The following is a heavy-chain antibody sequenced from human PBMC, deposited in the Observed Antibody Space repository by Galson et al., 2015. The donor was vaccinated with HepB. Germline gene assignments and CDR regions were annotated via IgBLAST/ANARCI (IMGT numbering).Heavy chain of an antibody. CDR1: GYTFTNFA. D-gene: IGHD3-22*01. Sequence: SVKVSCKASGYTFTNFAISWVRQAPGQGLEWVGWISVYSGNTKYAQRLQGRVTMTTDTSTSTAYMELRSLRSDDTAVYYCARDGPYDSSGYYSSWFDPWGQGTLVTVSS. CDR3: ARDGPYDSSGYYSSWFDP. CDR2: ISVYSGNT. V-gene: IGHV1-18*01. J-gene: IGHJ5*02.